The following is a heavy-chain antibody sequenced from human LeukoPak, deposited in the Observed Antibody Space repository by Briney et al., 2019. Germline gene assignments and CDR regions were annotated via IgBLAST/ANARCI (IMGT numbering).Heavy chain of an antibody. CDR1: GGSISSGGYY. J-gene: IGHJ4*02. CDR3: AREGSWRIGSYSYGYAGPI. V-gene: IGHV4-30-2*01. D-gene: IGHD5-18*01. CDR2: IYPSGST. Sequence: PSQTLSLTCTVSGGSISSGGYYWSWIRQPPGKGLEWNGYIYPSGSTYYNPSLKSRVTISVDRSKNQFSLKLSSVTAADTAVYYCAREGSWRIGSYSYGYAGPIWGQGTLVTVSS.